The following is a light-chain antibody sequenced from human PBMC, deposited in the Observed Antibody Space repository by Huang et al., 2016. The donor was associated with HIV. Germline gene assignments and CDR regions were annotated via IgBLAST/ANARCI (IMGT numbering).Light chain of an antibody. CDR3: QQYHSLPWT. J-gene: IGKJ1*01. V-gene: IGKV1-NL1*01. CDR2: ATS. Sequence: DIQMTQSPSSLSASVGDRVTITCRASQGIGNSLAWYQQKPEKAPRLLLYATSTLESGVPSICSGSGSGTHYTLTITTLQPEDIASYYCQQYHSLPWTFGQGTKVEIK. CDR1: QGIGNS.